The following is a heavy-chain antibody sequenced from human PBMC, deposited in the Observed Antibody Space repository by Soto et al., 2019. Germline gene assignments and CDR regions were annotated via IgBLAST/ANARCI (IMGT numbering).Heavy chain of an antibody. CDR1: GEFLSAYY. D-gene: IGHD3-10*02. V-gene: IGHV4-34*01. J-gene: IGHJ6*02. Sequence: SETLSLNFAVYGEFLSAYYWAWIRPPPGKGLEWIGEINQSGSTNYNPSLKSRVTMSADTSKKHFSLKVTSVTAADKAVYYCARGTVYVPFLFPCLDVWGQGTTVTVSS. CDR3: ARGTVYVPFLFPCLDV. CDR2: INQSGST.